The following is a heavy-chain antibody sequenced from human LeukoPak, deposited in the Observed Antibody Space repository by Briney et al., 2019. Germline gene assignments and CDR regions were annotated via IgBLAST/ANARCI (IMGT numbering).Heavy chain of an antibody. J-gene: IGHJ6*02. V-gene: IGHV3-21*01. D-gene: IGHD3-22*01. Sequence: GGSLRLSCAASGFTFSSYSMNWVRQAPGKGLEWVSSISSSSSYMYYADSVKGRFTISRDNAKNSLYLQMNSLRAEDTAVYYCARMGSGYFLYGMDVWGQGTTVTVSS. CDR3: ARMGSGYFLYGMDV. CDR2: ISSSSSYM. CDR1: GFTFSSYS.